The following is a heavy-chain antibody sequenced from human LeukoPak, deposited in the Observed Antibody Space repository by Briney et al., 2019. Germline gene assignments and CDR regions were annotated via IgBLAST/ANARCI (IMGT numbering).Heavy chain of an antibody. V-gene: IGHV3-7*03. J-gene: IGHJ1*01. CDR1: AFIFSGHW. D-gene: IGHD2-15*01. CDR2: IKEDGSER. CDR3: AAERGGSAEYFQH. Sequence: PGGSLRLSCEGSAFIFSGHWMNWVRQTPGKGLEWVASIKEDGSERQYVDSVKGRFSISRDNTKGSLFLHLNSLRAEDTAVYYCAAERGGSAEYFQHWGQGTLVTVSS.